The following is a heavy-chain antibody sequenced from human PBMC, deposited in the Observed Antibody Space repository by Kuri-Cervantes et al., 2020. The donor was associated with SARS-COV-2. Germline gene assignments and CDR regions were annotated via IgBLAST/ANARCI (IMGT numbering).Heavy chain of an antibody. V-gene: IGHV3-49*03. CDR2: IRTQAYGGPT. CDR3: ARGPPRYSSSWYPEYYYYGMDV. Sequence: GESLKISCTSSGFTLGDFPVGWFRQSPGKGLEWVGFIRTQAYGGPTDYAVSVKGRFTISRDDSKNIAYLQMDSLRAEDTAVYYCARGPPRYSSSWYPEYYYYGMDVWGQGTTVTVSS. D-gene: IGHD6-13*01. CDR1: GFTLGDFP. J-gene: IGHJ6*02.